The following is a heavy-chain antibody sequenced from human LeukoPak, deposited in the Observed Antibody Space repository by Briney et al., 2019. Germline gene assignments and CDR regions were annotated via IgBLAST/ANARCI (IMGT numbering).Heavy chain of an antibody. CDR1: GYTFTGYY. CDR3: ARDRPGYSSGWYSDY. CDR2: INPNSGGT. D-gene: IGHD6-19*01. J-gene: IGHJ4*02. V-gene: IGHV1-2*02. Sequence: GASVKVSYKASGYTFTGYYMHWVRQAPGQGLEWMGWINPNSGGTNYAQKFQGRVTMTRDTSISTAYMELSRLRSDDTAVYYCARDRPGYSSGWYSDYWGQGTLVTVSS.